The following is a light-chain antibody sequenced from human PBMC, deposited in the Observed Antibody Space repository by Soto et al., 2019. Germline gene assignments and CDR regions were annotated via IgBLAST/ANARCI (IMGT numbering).Light chain of an antibody. Sequence: DIQMAQSPSSLPASLGDTVNMTCRASQSIALSVNWYQQKPGKAPKLLIYVAFTLESGVPSRSSGSGSGTEFTLTIRSLPPEDFEPYYCQQSFRTPITFGQGTRLEIK. V-gene: IGKV1-39*01. CDR1: QSIALS. CDR3: QQSFRTPIT. CDR2: VAF. J-gene: IGKJ5*01.